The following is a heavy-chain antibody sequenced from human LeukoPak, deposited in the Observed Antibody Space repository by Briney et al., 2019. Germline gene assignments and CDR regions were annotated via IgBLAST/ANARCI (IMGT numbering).Heavy chain of an antibody. Sequence: ASVKVSCKASGYTFTSYDINWVRQAPGQGLEWMGWMNPNSGNTGYAQKFQGRVTMTRNTSISTAYMELSSLRSEDTALYYCASSPSLSSSWYGYYYYYYMDVWGKGTTVTVSS. V-gene: IGHV1-8*01. D-gene: IGHD6-13*01. CDR1: GYTFTSYD. CDR3: ASSPSLSSSWYGYYYYYYMDV. J-gene: IGHJ6*03. CDR2: MNPNSGNT.